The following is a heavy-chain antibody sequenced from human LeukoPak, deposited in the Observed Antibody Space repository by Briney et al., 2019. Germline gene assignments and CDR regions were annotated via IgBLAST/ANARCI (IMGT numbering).Heavy chain of an antibody. J-gene: IGHJ4*02. V-gene: IGHV1-2*02. Sequence: ASVRVSCKASGYTFTGYYMHWVRQAPGQGLEWMGWINPNSGGTNYAQKFQGRVTMTRDTSISTAYMELSRLRSDDTAVYYCARAQWELLDFDYWGQETLVTVSS. D-gene: IGHD1-26*01. CDR3: ARAQWELLDFDY. CDR2: INPNSGGT. CDR1: GYTFTGYY.